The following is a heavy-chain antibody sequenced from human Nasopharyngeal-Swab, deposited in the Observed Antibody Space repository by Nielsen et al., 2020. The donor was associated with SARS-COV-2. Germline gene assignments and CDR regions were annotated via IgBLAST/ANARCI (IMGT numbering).Heavy chain of an antibody. D-gene: IGHD6-13*01. J-gene: IGHJ6*02. CDR2: ISQYDTYK. V-gene: IGHV1-18*01. Sequence: WVRQAPGQGLEWMGWISQYDTYKNYAQKFQGRLTMTTDTSTNTADMELRSLRSDDTGLYYCAGHSGDRWYSAMDFWGQGTTVTVSS. CDR3: AGHSGDRWYSAMDF.